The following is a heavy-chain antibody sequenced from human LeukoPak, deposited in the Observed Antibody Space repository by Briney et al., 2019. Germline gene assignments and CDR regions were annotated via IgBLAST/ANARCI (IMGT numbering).Heavy chain of an antibody. J-gene: IGHJ4*02. CDR1: GVSISSGDYY. CDR2: IYYSGST. D-gene: IGHD3-3*01. Sequence: SETLSLTCTVSGVSISSGDYYWSWIRQPPGKGLEWIGYIYYSGSTYYNPSLKSRVTISVDTSKNQFSLKLSSVTAADTAVYYCAREGTAYYDFWSGPFDYWGQGTLVTVSS. CDR3: AREGTAYYDFWSGPFDY. V-gene: IGHV4-30-4*01.